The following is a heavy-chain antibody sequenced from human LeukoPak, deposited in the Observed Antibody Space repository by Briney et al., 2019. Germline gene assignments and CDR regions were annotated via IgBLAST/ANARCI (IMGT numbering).Heavy chain of an antibody. CDR2: SISGST. CDR3: ASVPRYDGNYFFDS. J-gene: IGHJ4*02. CDR1: GDSVSNYY. D-gene: IGHD4-23*01. Sequence: SETLSLTCNVSGDSVSNYYWSWIRQPQARDMSGLAISISGSTNYNPSLKSRVTMSVDSSKNQLSLKLTSVTAADTAVYYCASVPRYDGNYFFDSWGQGTLVTVSS. V-gene: IGHV4-59*02.